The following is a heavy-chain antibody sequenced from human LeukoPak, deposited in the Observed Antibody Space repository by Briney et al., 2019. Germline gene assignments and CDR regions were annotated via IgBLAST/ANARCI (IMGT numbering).Heavy chain of an antibody. CDR1: GYTFTNYY. Sequence: GASVKVSCKASGYTFTNYYIHWVRQAPGQELEWMGIINPSGGSTSYAQKFQGRVTMTRDTSTSTVYMELSSLRSEDTAVYSCARGTMVRGVILYYFDYWGQGTLVTVSS. CDR3: ARGTMVRGVILYYFDY. V-gene: IGHV1-46*01. J-gene: IGHJ4*02. CDR2: INPSGGST. D-gene: IGHD3-10*01.